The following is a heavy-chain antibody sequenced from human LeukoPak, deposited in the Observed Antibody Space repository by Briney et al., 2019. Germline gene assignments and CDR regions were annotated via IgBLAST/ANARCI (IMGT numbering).Heavy chain of an antibody. CDR2: MNPNSGNT. Sequence: RASVKVSCKASGYTFTSYDINWVRQATGQGLEWMGWMNPNSGNTGYAQKFQGRVTMTRNTSISTAYMELSSLRSEDTAVYYCASGAPPHNSSSWYVPAVGYWGQGTLVTVSS. V-gene: IGHV1-8*01. CDR1: GYTFTSYD. CDR3: ASGAPPHNSSSWYVPAVGY. J-gene: IGHJ4*02. D-gene: IGHD6-13*01.